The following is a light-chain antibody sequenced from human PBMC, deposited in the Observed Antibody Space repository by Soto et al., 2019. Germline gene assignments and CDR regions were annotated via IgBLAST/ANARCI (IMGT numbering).Light chain of an antibody. J-gene: IGLJ2*01. Sequence: QPVLTQSPSASASLGASVKLTCTLSSGHTNYAIAWHQQQPEKGPRFLMKLNSDGTHRKVDGIPDRFSGSSSGAERYLTISSLQSEDEADYYCQTWDTGTVVFGGGTQLTVL. CDR2: LNSDGTH. CDR3: QTWDTGTVV. V-gene: IGLV4-69*01. CDR1: SGHTNYA.